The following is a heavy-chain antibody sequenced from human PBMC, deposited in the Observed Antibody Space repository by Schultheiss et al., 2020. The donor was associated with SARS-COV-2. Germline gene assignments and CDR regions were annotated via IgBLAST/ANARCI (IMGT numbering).Heavy chain of an antibody. D-gene: IGHD7-27*01. V-gene: IGHV3-21*01. CDR2: ITYSGDDT. CDR1: GFTFSVCG. J-gene: IGHJ5*02. Sequence: GGSLRLSCAASGFTFSVCGMTWVRQAPGKGLEWVSTITYSGDDTYYADSLKGRFTISRDNAKNSLYLQMNSLRDEDTAVYYCARDKVTWNWGALASWGQGVRVTVSS. CDR3: ARDKVTWNWGALAS.